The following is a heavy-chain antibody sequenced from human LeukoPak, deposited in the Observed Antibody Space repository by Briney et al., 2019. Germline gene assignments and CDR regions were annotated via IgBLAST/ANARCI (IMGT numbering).Heavy chain of an antibody. CDR2: INPNSGGT. V-gene: IGHV1-2*04. D-gene: IGHD2-2*01. CDR3: ARDSCSSTSCYEGYHYYYYGMDV. J-gene: IGHJ6*02. Sequence: GASVKVSCTASGYTFTGYYMHWVRQAPGQGLEWMGWINPNSGGTNYAQKFQGWVTMTRDTSISTAYMELSRLRSDDTAVYYCARDSCSSTSCYEGYHYYYYGMDVWGQGTTVTVSS. CDR1: GYTFTGYY.